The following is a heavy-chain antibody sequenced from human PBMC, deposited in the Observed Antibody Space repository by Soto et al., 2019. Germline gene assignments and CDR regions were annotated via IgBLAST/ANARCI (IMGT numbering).Heavy chain of an antibody. J-gene: IGHJ3*02. V-gene: IGHV3-30*18. CDR1: GFTFSNYG. Sequence: GGSLRLSCAASGFTFSNYGMHWVRQAPGKGLEWVAIISFDGTDEYYADSVKGRFTISRDNSKNTLHLQMNSLRTEDTAVYYCAKTKSHGDYGDAFDIWGQGTMVTVSS. CDR2: ISFDGTDE. D-gene: IGHD4-17*01. CDR3: AKTKSHGDYGDAFDI.